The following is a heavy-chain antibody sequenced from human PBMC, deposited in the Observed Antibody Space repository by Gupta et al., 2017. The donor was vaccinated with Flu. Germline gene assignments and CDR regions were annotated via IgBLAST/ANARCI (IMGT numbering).Heavy chain of an antibody. J-gene: IGHJ4*02. CDR3: AKDRSGNPAIDY. CDR1: GLTFSDYA. D-gene: IGHD6-13*01. CDR2: VVVGGDRK. Sequence: EVQLLESGGGVVQTGGALRLSCVVSGLTFSDYAMNGVCQAPGRGLEWFSTVVVGGDRKYYADSVMGRLTISRDNSKNTIYLQMNSLTGDDTAVYYCAKDRSGNPAIDYWGQGALVTVSA. V-gene: IGHV3-23*01.